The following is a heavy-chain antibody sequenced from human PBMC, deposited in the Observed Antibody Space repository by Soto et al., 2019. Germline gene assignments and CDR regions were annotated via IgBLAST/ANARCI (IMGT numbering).Heavy chain of an antibody. V-gene: IGHV4-31*03. D-gene: IGHD3-22*01. J-gene: IGHJ3*02. CDR2: IYYSGST. CDR1: GGSISSGGYY. CDR3: ARDYYYDSSGYSDDAFDI. Sequence: PSETLSLTCTVSGGSISSGGYYWSWIRQHPGKGLEWIGYIYYSGSTYYNPSLKSRVTISVDTSKNQFSLKLSSVTAADTAVYYCARDYYYDSSGYSDDAFDIWGRGTMVTVSS.